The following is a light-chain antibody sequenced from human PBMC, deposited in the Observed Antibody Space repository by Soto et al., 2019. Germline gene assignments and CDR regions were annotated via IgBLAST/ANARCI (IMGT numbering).Light chain of an antibody. CDR3: QQRGDWPT. J-gene: IGKJ4*01. Sequence: EIVLTQSPATLSLSPGERATLSCRASQSVSSYLAWYQQKPGQAPRLLIYDASNRATGIPARFSGSGSGTDFTLTISSLEPEDFAVYDCQQRGDWPTFGGGTKVEIK. V-gene: IGKV3-11*01. CDR2: DAS. CDR1: QSVSSY.